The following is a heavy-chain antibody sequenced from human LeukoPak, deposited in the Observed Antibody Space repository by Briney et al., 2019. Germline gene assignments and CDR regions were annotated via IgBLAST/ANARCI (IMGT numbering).Heavy chain of an antibody. V-gene: IGHV3-48*03. J-gene: IGHJ6*02. D-gene: IGHD2-2*01. CDR2: ISSSGSTI. Sequence: GGSLRLSCAASGFTFSSYEMNWVGQAPGKGLEWVSYISSSGSTIYYADSVKGRFTISRDNAKNSLYLQMNSLRAEDTAVYYCARDGVAMPYYYYGMDVWGQGTTVTVSS. CDR3: ARDGVAMPYYYYGMDV. CDR1: GFTFSSYE.